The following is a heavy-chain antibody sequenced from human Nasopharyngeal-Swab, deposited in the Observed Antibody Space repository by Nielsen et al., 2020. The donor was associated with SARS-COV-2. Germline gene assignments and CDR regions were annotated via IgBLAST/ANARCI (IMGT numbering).Heavy chain of an antibody. D-gene: IGHD6-19*01. CDR2: ISGSGGST. V-gene: IGHV3-23*01. Sequence: GGSLRLSCAASGFTFSSYAMSWVRQAPGKGLEWVSAISGSGGSTYYADPVKGRFTISRDNSKNTLYLQLNSLRAEDTALYYCVRPGIAVAGTRWFDPWGQGTLVTVSS. CDR3: VRPGIAVAGTRWFDP. J-gene: IGHJ5*02. CDR1: GFTFSSYA.